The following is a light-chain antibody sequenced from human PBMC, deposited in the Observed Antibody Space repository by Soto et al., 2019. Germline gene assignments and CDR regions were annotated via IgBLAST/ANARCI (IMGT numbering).Light chain of an antibody. V-gene: IGKV1-5*03. CDR3: QQYDRFPYT. CDR2: KAP. Sequence: DIQMTQSPSTLSASVGDTVTITCRASQSISNWLAWYQQKPGQAPKLLIHKAPTLESGVPSRFSGSGSGTEFTLTISSLQPDDFATFYCQQYDRFPYTFGQGTKLEIK. J-gene: IGKJ2*01. CDR1: QSISNW.